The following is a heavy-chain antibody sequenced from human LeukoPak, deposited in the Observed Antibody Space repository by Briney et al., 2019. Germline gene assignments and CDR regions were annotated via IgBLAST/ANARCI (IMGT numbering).Heavy chain of an antibody. CDR2: MNPNSGNT. J-gene: IGHJ4*02. CDR1: GYTFTSYD. V-gene: IGHV1-8*01. D-gene: IGHD6-13*01. CDR3: ARVRGVYSSSWNRYYFDY. Sequence: ASVKVSCKASGYTFTSYDINWVRQATGQGLEWMGWMNPNSGNTGYAQKFQGRVTMTRNTSISTAYMELSSLRSEDTAVYYCARVRGVYSSSWNRYYFDYWGQGTLVTVSP.